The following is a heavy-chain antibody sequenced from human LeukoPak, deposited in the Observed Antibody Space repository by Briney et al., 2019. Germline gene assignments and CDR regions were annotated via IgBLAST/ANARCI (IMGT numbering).Heavy chain of an antibody. J-gene: IGHJ4*02. Sequence: SETLSLTCTVSGGPISSSSYYWGWIRQPPGKGLEWIGSIYYSGSTYYNPSLKSRVTISVDTSRNQFSLKLSSVTAADTAVYYCARGKMAVFDYWGQGTLVTVSP. D-gene: IGHD5-24*01. CDR3: ARGKMAVFDY. CDR2: IYYSGST. CDR1: GGPISSSSYY. V-gene: IGHV4-39*07.